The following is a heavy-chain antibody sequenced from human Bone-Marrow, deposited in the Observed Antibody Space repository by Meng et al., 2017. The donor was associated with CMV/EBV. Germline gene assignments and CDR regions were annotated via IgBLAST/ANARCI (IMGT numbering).Heavy chain of an antibody. J-gene: IGHJ6*02. CDR3: ARDPSEYYHRASSIAARRRYYYYGMDV. V-gene: IGHV3-11*04. D-gene: IGHD6-6*01. CDR2: ISSSGSTI. CDR1: GFTFSDYY. Sequence: GGSLRLSCAASGFTFSDYYMSWIRQAPGKGLEWVSYISSSGSTIYYADSVKGRFTISRDNAKNSLYLQMNSLRAEDTAVYYCARDPSEYYHRASSIAARRRYYYYGMDVWGQGTTVTVSS.